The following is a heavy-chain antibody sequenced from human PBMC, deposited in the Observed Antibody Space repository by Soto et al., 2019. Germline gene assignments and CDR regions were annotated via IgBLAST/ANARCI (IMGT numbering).Heavy chain of an antibody. V-gene: IGHV4-39*02. Sequence: SETLSLTCTVSGGTIRSSNYYWAWIRQPPGKGLEWIGSIDYSGSTYYNPPLKSRVTISVDTSKNHFSLKLGSVTAADTALYYCSRRAPEGFDPWGQGTLVTVSS. CDR1: GGTIRSSNYY. CDR2: IDYSGST. CDR3: SRRAPEGFDP. J-gene: IGHJ5*02.